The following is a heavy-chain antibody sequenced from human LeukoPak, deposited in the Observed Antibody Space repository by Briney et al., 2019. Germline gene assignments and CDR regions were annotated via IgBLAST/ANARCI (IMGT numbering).Heavy chain of an antibody. CDR3: ARGTITMVRGVIIRFNWFDP. J-gene: IGHJ5*02. CDR1: GYSFTSYD. V-gene: IGHV1-8*01. CDR2: MTPNSGST. D-gene: IGHD3-10*01. Sequence: ASVKVSCKASGYSFTSYDINWVRQAPGQGLEWMGWMTPNSGSTGPAQKFQGRVTMTRNTSISTAYMELSSLRSEDTAVYYCARGTITMVRGVIIRFNWFDPWGQGTLVTVSS.